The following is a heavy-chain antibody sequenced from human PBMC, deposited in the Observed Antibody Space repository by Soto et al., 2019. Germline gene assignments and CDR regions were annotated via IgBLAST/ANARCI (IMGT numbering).Heavy chain of an antibody. J-gene: IGHJ4*02. CDR3: ARSREFDY. Sequence: SETLSLTCGVSGGSLSGETYSWNWIRQPPGKGLEWIGYIFPSGTTYYNPSLKSRVTISIDVSKNQFSLSLRSFTAADTAVYYCARSREFDYWSQGTLVTVSS. V-gene: IGHV4-30-2*01. CDR2: IFPSGTT. CDR1: GGSLSGETYS.